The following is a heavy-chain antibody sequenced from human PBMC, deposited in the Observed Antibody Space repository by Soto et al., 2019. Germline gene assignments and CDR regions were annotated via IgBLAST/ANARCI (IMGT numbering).Heavy chain of an antibody. Sequence: QVHLVQSGAEVKKPGASVKVSCQGSGYAFTTYGITWVRQAPGHGLEWMGWISAHNGNTNYAPKLQGRVTVTRDTSTSTAYMELRSLRYDDTSVYYCARGRYGDYWGQGALVTVSS. D-gene: IGHD1-1*01. CDR3: ARGRYGDY. V-gene: IGHV1-18*01. CDR2: ISAHNGNT. CDR1: GYAFTTYG. J-gene: IGHJ4*02.